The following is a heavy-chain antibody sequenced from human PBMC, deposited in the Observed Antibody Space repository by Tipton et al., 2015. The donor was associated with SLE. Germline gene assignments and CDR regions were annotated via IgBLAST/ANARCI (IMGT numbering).Heavy chain of an antibody. D-gene: IGHD3-3*01. CDR3: ARDQASNFAVVPLVNNWFDP. CDR2: IFHSGST. Sequence: TLSLTCDVSGDSINNINWWSWVRQPPGKGLEWIGEIFHSGSTKYNPSLKSRVTISVDKSMHQFSLKLSSVTAADTAIYYCARDQASNFAVVPLVNNWFDPWGQGTLVTVSS. V-gene: IGHV4-4*02. J-gene: IGHJ5*02. CDR1: GDSINNINW.